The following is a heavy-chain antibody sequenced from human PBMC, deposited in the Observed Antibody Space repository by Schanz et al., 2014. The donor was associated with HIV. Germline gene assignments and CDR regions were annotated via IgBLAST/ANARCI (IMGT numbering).Heavy chain of an antibody. V-gene: IGHV3-30-3*01. D-gene: IGHD6-6*01. CDR1: GFTFSSYA. CDR3: VGHGSSSS. Sequence: VQLVESGGGLVKPGGSLRLSCVVSGFTFSSYAMNWVRQAPGKGLEWVAVISYDGSNKYYADSVKGRFTISRDNSKSTLYLQMNRLRAEDTAVYYCVGHGSSSSWGLGTLVTVSS. CDR2: ISYDGSNK. J-gene: IGHJ5*02.